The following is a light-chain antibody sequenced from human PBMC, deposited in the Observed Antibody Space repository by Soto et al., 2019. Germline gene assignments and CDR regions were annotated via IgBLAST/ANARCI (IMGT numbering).Light chain of an antibody. J-gene: IGKJ4*01. CDR3: QQSYRSPLT. Sequence: DIQMTQSPSSLSAAVGDRVTITCRASQSISNNLNWYQQKPGKAPRLLIYGASSLQSGVPSRFSGSGSGTEFNLVISSLQPEDFTTYYCQQSYRSPLTFGGGTTVEIK. V-gene: IGKV1-39*01. CDR1: QSISNN. CDR2: GAS.